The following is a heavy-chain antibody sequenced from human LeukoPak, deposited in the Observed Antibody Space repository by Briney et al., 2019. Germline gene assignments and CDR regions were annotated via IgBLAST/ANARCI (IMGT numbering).Heavy chain of an antibody. V-gene: IGHV4-4*02. CDR1: GDSISSGNW. J-gene: IGHJ4*02. CDR3: ARLCSGGSCSSYFDY. D-gene: IGHD2-15*01. CDR2: IYHTGDT. Sequence: PSETLSLTCAVSGDSISSGNWWSWVRQPPGKGLEWIGEIYHTGDTNYDPSLKSRFTISVDKSKNQFSLKLNSVTAADTAVYYCARLCSGGSCSSYFDYWGQGTLVTVSS.